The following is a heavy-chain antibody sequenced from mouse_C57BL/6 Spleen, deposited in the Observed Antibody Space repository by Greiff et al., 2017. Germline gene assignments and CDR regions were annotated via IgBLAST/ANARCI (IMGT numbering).Heavy chain of an antibody. Sequence: EVQLQESGPGLVKPSHSLSLTCSVTGYSITSGYYWNWIRQFPGNKLEWMGYISYDGSNNYNPSLKNRISITRDTSKNQFFLKLNSVTTEDTATYYCAREDYYGRGYWGQGTTLTVSS. CDR2: ISYDGSN. CDR1: GYSITSGYY. J-gene: IGHJ2*01. V-gene: IGHV3-6*01. D-gene: IGHD1-1*01. CDR3: AREDYYGRGY.